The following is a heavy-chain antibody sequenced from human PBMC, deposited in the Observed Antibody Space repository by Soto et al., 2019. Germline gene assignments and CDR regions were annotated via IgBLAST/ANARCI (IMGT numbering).Heavy chain of an antibody. V-gene: IGHV3-7*01. J-gene: IGHJ6*03. D-gene: IGHD2-2*01. Sequence: GGSLRLSCAASGFTFSSYWMSWVRQAPGKGLEWVANIKQDGSEKYYVDSVKGRFTISRDNAKNSLYLQMNSLRAEDTAVYYCARHHCSSTSCYHYYYYYYMDVWAQGTTVPVS. CDR1: GFTFSSYW. CDR3: ARHHCSSTSCYHYYYYYYMDV. CDR2: IKQDGSEK.